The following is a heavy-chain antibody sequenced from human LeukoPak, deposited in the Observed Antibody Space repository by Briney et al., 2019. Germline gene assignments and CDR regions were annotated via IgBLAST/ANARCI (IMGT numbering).Heavy chain of an antibody. CDR3: ARGTTSAVWYFDL. D-gene: IGHD2/OR15-2a*01. CDR2: IIPIFGTA. J-gene: IGHJ2*01. CDR1: GGTFSSYA. Sequence: ASVKVSCKASGGTFSSYAISWVRQAPEQGLEWMGGIIPIFGTANYAQKFQGRVTITADESTSTAYMELSSLRSEDTAVYYCARGTTSAVWYFDLWGRGTLVTVSS. V-gene: IGHV1-69*13.